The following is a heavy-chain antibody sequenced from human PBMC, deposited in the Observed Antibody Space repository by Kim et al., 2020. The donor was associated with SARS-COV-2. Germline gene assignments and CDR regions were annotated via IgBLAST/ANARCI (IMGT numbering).Heavy chain of an antibody. CDR3: ARDSRYDSSGYQIYYYYGMDV. J-gene: IGHJ6*02. CDR1: GYTFTSYG. CDR2: ISAYNGNT. Sequence: ASVKVSCKASGYTFTSYGISWVRQAPGQGLEWMGWISAYNGNTNYAQKLQGRVTMTTDTSTSTAYMELRSLRSDDTAVYYCARDSRYDSSGYQIYYYYGMDVWGQGTAVTVSS. V-gene: IGHV1-18*01. D-gene: IGHD3-22*01.